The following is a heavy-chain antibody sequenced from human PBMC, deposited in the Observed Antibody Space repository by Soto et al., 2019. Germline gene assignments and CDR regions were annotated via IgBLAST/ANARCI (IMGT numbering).Heavy chain of an antibody. Sequence: SVKVSCKASGGTFSIYTISWVRQAPGQGLEWMGRIIPILGIANYAQKFQGRVTITADKSTSTAYMELSSLRSEDTAVYYCARDDYYDSSAVRPNAWGNDYWGQGTLVTVSS. J-gene: IGHJ4*02. CDR1: GGTFSIYT. CDR3: ARDDYYDSSAVRPNAWGNDY. D-gene: IGHD3-22*01. CDR2: IIPILGIA. V-gene: IGHV1-69*04.